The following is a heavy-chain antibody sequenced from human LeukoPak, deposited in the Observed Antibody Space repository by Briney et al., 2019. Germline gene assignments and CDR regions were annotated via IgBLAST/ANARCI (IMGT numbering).Heavy chain of an antibody. CDR3: ARLTRVVVVTAARSYWYFDL. CDR1: GGSISIYY. D-gene: IGHD2-21*02. CDR2: IYYSGST. Sequence: SETLSLTCTVSGGSISIYYWSWIRQPPGKGLEWIGYIYYSGSTNYNPSLKSRVTISVDTSKNQFSLKLSSVTAADTAVYYCARLTRVVVVTAARSYWYFDLWGRGTLVTVSS. V-gene: IGHV4-59*08. J-gene: IGHJ2*01.